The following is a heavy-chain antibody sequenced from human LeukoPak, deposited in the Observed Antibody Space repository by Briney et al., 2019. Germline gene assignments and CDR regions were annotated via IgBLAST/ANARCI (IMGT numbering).Heavy chain of an antibody. J-gene: IGHJ4*02. CDR2: IIPILGIA. Sequence: GASVKVSCKASGGTFSSYAISWVRRAPGQGLEWMGRIIPILGIANYAQKLQGRVTITADKSTSTAYMELSSLRSEDTAVYYCASLDTAMPLDYWGQGTLVTVSS. D-gene: IGHD5-18*01. CDR3: ASLDTAMPLDY. CDR1: GGTFSSYA. V-gene: IGHV1-69*04.